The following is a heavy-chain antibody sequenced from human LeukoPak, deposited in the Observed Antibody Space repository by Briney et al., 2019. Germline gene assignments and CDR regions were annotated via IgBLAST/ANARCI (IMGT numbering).Heavy chain of an antibody. J-gene: IGHJ4*02. Sequence: GASVKVSCKASGYTFTSYDINWVRQATGQGLEWMGWMNPNSGNTGYAQKFQGRVTITRDTSISTAYMELSRLRSDDTAVYYCARVITYYGSGSYPYGYWGQGTLVTVSS. CDR2: MNPNSGNT. V-gene: IGHV1-8*03. D-gene: IGHD3-10*01. CDR3: ARVITYYGSGSYPYGY. CDR1: GYTFTSYD.